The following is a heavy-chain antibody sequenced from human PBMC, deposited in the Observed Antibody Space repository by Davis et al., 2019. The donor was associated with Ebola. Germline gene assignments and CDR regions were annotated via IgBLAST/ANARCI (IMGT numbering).Heavy chain of an antibody. Sequence: SETLSLTCTVSGGSIITYYWSWIRQSPGKGLEYIGYIYYSGSTYYNPSLKSRVTISVDTSKNQFSLKLSSVTAADTAVYYCARGPLTYYDILTGRYYFDYWGQGTLVTVSS. D-gene: IGHD3-9*01. V-gene: IGHV4-59*08. CDR3: ARGPLTYYDILTGRYYFDY. CDR1: GGSIITYY. CDR2: IYYSGST. J-gene: IGHJ4*02.